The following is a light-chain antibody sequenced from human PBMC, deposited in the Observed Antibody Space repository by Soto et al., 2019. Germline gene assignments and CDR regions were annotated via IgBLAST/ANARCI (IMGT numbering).Light chain of an antibody. J-gene: IGLJ2*01. CDR2: EGS. CDR1: CSDVASYNP. V-gene: IGLV2-23*01. CDR3: CLYAGSGSVV. Sequence: QSALTQHASVSVSPGQSITISCTGTCSDVASYNPATWYHQHPGHAPNLLIYEGSKRPSGVSNRFSGSKSGNTASLTISGIQAEDEADYYCCLYAGSGSVVFGGGTKLTVL.